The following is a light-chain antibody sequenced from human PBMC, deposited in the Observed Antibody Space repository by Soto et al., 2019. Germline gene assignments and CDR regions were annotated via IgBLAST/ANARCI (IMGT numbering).Light chain of an antibody. CDR2: NNN. CDR3: AAWDDSLNGYV. V-gene: IGLV1-44*01. Sequence: QPVLTQPPSASGTPGQRVTISCSGGSSNIGTNAVNWYQQLPGTAPKLLIYNNNQRPSGVPDRFSGSKSGTSASLAISGLQSADEADYYCAAWDDSLNGYVFGTGTKVTVL. CDR1: SSNIGTNA. J-gene: IGLJ1*01.